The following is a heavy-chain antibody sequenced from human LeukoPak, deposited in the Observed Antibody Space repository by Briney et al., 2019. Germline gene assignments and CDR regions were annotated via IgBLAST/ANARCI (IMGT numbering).Heavy chain of an antibody. V-gene: IGHV3-30*18. CDR1: GFTFSSYV. CDR3: AKDWMVRGVISY. D-gene: IGHD3-10*01. Sequence: QPGRSLRLSCAASGFTFSSYVMHWVRQAPGKGLEWVAGISYDGNNKYYAESVKGRFTISRDNSKNTLYLQMNSLRAEDTAVYYCAKDWMVRGVISYWGQGTLVTVSS. J-gene: IGHJ4*02. CDR2: ISYDGNNK.